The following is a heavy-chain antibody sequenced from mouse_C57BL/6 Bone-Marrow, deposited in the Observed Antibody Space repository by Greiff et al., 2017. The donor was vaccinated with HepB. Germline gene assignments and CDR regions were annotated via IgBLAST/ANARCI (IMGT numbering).Heavy chain of an antibody. CDR1: GYTFTDYY. CDR3: ARYPPGGYYYGSSYGGYFDV. J-gene: IGHJ1*03. CDR2: INPYNGGT. Sequence: EVQLQQSGPVLVKPGASVKMSCKASGYTFTDYYMNWVKQSHGKSLEWIGVINPYNGGTSYNQKFKGKATLTVDKSSSTAYMELNSLTSEDSAVYYCARYPPGGYYYGSSYGGYFDVWGTGTTVTVSS. V-gene: IGHV1-19*01. D-gene: IGHD1-1*01.